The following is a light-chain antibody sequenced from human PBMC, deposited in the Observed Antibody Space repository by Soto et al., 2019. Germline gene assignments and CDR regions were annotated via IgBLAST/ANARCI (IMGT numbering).Light chain of an antibody. V-gene: IGKV1-33*01. CDR3: QQYVDLPLT. J-gene: IGKJ4*01. CDR2: DAS. Sequence: DIQMTQSPSSVSASGRDRVTITCQASQNINNYLNWYQQRPGQAPRLLIYDASNLETGVPSRFSGSGFGTHFTFTITNLQPEDVATYYCQQYVDLPLTFGGGTWVEI. CDR1: QNINNY.